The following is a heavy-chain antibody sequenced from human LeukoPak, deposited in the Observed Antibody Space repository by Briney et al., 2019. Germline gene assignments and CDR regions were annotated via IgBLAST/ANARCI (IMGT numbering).Heavy chain of an antibody. CDR2: ISYDGSNK. D-gene: IGHD2-2*01. V-gene: IGHV3-30*03. Sequence: GGSLRLSCEASGFTFNNYWMSWVRQAPGKGLEWVAVISYDGSNKYYADSVKGRFTISRDNSKNALYLQMNSLRAEDTAVYYCAGSDAKYCSSTSCYGGAFDIWGQGTMVTVSS. J-gene: IGHJ3*02. CDR3: AGSDAKYCSSTSCYGGAFDI. CDR1: GFTFNNYW.